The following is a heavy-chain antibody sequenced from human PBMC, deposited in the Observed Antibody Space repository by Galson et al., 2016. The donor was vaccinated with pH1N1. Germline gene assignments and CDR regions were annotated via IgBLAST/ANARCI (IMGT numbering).Heavy chain of an antibody. CDR3: ARFEYGDYVKYSDL. J-gene: IGHJ2*01. CDR1: GFTFSSYW. V-gene: IGHV3-74*01. D-gene: IGHD4-17*01. CDR2: INSDGSST. Sequence: SLRLSCAASGFTFSSYWMHWVRQSPGTGLVWVSRINSDGSSTNYADSVKGRFTISRDNAKNTLYLQMNSLRAEDTAMYYCARFEYGDYVKYSDLWGRGTLVTVSS.